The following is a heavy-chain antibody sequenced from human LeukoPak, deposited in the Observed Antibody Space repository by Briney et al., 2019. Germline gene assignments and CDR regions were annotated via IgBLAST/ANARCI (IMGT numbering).Heavy chain of an antibody. CDR2: IVVGSGNT. J-gene: IGHJ3*02. D-gene: IGHD6-13*01. CDR1: GFTFTSSA. CDR3: AADPGIAAALHAFDI. Sequence: SVKVSCKASGFTFTSSAVQWVRQARGQRLEWIGWIVVGSGNTNYAQKFQERVTITRDMSTSTAYMELSSLRSEDTAVYYCAADPGIAAALHAFDIWGQGTMVTVSS. V-gene: IGHV1-58*01.